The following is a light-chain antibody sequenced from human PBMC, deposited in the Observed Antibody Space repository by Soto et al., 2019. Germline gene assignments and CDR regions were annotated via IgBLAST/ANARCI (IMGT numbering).Light chain of an antibody. CDR2: GAS. CDR3: QQYGTSPLT. V-gene: IGKV3-20*01. J-gene: IGKJ4*01. Sequence: ENVVSQSPGPLSFFSGGKTTPPSRGRKSVRSTYLAWYQPKPGQAPRLLIYGASSRATGIPDRISGSGSGTDFTLTISRLEPEDFAVYYCQQYGTSPLTFGGGTKVDIK. CDR1: KSVRSTY.